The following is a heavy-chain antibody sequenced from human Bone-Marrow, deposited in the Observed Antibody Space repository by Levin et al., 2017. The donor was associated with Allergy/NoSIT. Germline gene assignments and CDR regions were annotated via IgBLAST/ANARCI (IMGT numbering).Heavy chain of an antibody. V-gene: IGHV4-4*07. CDR3: ARAWGDYRPFDI. D-gene: IGHD4-17*01. CDR2: IYSSGST. J-gene: IGHJ4*02. CDR1: GGSINLYY. Sequence: ESLKISCTVSGGSINLYYWSWIRKPAGKGLEWIGRIYSSGSTYYNPSFKGQVTMSVDTSKNQLSLKLRSVTAADTALYFCARAWGDYRPFDIWGQGALVTVSS.